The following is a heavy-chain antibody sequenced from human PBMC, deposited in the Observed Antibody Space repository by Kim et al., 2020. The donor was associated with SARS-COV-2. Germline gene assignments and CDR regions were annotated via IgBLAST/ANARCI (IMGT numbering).Heavy chain of an antibody. CDR1: GFTFSYYP. CDR3: ARDEGCDY. Sequence: GGSLRLSCAASGFTFSYYPMLWVRQAPGNGLEWVSFISYDGTNKYYADSVKGRFTISRDNSKNTLYLQMDSLSAEDTALYYCARDEGCDYWGQGTLVTVSS. V-gene: IGHV3-30-3*01. J-gene: IGHJ4*02. CDR2: ISYDGTNK.